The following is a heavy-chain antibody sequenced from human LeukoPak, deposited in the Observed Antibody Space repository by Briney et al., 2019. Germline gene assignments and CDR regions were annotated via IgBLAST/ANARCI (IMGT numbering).Heavy chain of an antibody. CDR3: ARLSDGDLYFDY. Sequence: PSETLSLTCTVSGGSISSYYWSWIRQPPGKGLEWMGYIYYSGSTNYNPSLKSRVTISADTSKTRFSLRLSSVTAADTAVYYCARLSDGDLYFDYWGQGTLVTVSS. J-gene: IGHJ4*02. CDR1: GGSISSYY. V-gene: IGHV4-59*08. D-gene: IGHD4-17*01. CDR2: IYYSGST.